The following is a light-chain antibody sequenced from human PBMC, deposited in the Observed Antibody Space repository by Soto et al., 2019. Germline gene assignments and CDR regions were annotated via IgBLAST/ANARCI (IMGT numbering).Light chain of an antibody. J-gene: IGLJ1*01. CDR2: GNS. Sequence: QAVVTQPPSVSGAPGQRVTISCTGSSSNIGAGYDVHWYQQLPGTAPKLLIYGNSNRPSGVPDRFSGSKSGTSASLAITGLQAEDEADYSCQSYDSSLSGYVFGTGTKVTVL. CDR3: QSYDSSLSGYV. V-gene: IGLV1-40*01. CDR1: SSNIGAGYD.